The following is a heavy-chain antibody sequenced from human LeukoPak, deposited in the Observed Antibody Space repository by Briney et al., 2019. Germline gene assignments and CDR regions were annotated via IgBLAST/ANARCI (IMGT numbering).Heavy chain of an antibody. J-gene: IGHJ4*02. CDR1: GFTFSSFG. D-gene: IGHD3-22*01. CDR3: ARRAGDYSHPYDY. V-gene: IGHV3-23*01. CDR2: ISGSGGRT. Sequence: GGSLRLSCAASGFTFSSFGMSWVRQAPGKGLEWVSAISGSGGRTYYTDSVKGRFTISRDNSKNTLYLQMNTLRAEDTAVYYCARRAGDYSHPYDYWGQGTLVTVSS.